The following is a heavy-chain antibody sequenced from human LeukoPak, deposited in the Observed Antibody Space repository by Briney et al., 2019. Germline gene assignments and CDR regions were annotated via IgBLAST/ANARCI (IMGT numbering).Heavy chain of an antibody. CDR3: ARGSYSSSWKTFDY. Sequence: GGSLRLSCAASGFTVSSNYMSWVRQAPGKGLEWVSVIYSGGSTYYADSVKGRFTISRDNSKNTLYLQMNSLRADDTAMYYCARGSYSSSWKTFDYWGQGTLVTVSS. J-gene: IGHJ4*02. V-gene: IGHV3-66*01. D-gene: IGHD6-13*01. CDR1: GFTVSSNY. CDR2: IYSGGST.